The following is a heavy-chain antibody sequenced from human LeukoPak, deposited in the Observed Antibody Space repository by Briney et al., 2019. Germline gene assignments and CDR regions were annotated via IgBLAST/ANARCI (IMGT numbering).Heavy chain of an antibody. CDR3: AREAMEDYRSETYYKAFDY. D-gene: IGHD3-10*01. V-gene: IGHV1-2*02. J-gene: IGHJ4*02. CDR2: INPDSGDT. Sequence: ASVKVSCKASGYTFIGNYIHWVRQAPGQGLQWMGWINPDSGDTKYAENFPGRVTMTRDTSSSTASMELRRLTSDDTAVYYCAREAMEDYRSETYYKAFDYWGQGTLVAVSS. CDR1: GYTFIGNY.